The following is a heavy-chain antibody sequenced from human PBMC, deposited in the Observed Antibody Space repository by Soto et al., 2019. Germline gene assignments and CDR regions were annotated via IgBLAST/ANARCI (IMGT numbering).Heavy chain of an antibody. CDR1: GYTFTSYY. V-gene: IGHV1-46*01. Sequence: ASVKVSCKASGYTFTSYYMYWVRQAPGQGLEWMGRINPSGGSTNYAQKFQGRVTMTRDTSTSTVYMELSSLRSEDTAVYYCARDLMTTVTPKYYYGMDVWGQGTTVTVSS. J-gene: IGHJ6*02. D-gene: IGHD4-17*01. CDR3: ARDLMTTVTPKYYYGMDV. CDR2: INPSGGST.